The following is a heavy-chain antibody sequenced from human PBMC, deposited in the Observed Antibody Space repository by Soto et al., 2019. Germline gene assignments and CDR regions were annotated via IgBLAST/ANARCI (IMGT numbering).Heavy chain of an antibody. CDR1: GGSISSDGYY. D-gene: IGHD2-21*02. J-gene: IGHJ4*02. Sequence: VQLQESGPGLVKPSQTLSLTCTVSGGSISSDGYYWSWMRQHPGKGLEWIGYIYYSGSTYYNPSLKSRVTISVDTSKNQFSLKLSSVTAADTAVYYCARDMNGGNSAFDYWGQGTLVTVSS. V-gene: IGHV4-31*03. CDR2: IYYSGST. CDR3: ARDMNGGNSAFDY.